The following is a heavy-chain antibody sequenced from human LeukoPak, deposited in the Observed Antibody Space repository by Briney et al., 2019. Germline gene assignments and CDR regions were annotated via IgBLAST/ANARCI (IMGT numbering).Heavy chain of an antibody. D-gene: IGHD3-16*01. J-gene: IGHJ5*02. CDR3: ARQVNRAAPYVS. Sequence: GESLKISCKGSGYIFTSYWIGWVRQMPGKGLEWMGIIYPGDSDTRYSPSFQGQVTISADKTISTAYLQCSSLKASDTAMYYCARQVNRAAPYVSWGQGTLVTVSS. CDR2: IYPGDSDT. CDR1: GYIFTSYW. V-gene: IGHV5-51*01.